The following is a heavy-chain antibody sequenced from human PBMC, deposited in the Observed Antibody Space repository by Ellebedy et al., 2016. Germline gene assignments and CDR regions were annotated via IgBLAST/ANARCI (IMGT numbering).Heavy chain of an antibody. V-gene: IGHV1-69*04. D-gene: IGHD6-13*01. CDR2: IIPILGIA. J-gene: IGHJ6*02. CDR1: GGTFSSYA. CDR3: ARGGAASDESYYYGMDV. Sequence: ASVKVSCKASGGTFSSYAISWVRQAPGQGLEWMGRIIPILGIANYAQKFQGRVTITADKSTSTAYMELSSLRSEDTAVYYCARGGAASDESYYYGMDVWGQGTTVTVSS.